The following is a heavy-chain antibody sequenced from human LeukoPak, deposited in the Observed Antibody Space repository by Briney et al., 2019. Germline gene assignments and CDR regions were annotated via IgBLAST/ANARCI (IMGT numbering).Heavy chain of an antibody. V-gene: IGHV4-59*01. D-gene: IGHD3-10*01. J-gene: IGHJ4*02. Sequence: SETLSLTCTVSGGSITTYYWSWIRQPPGKGLEWIASIYYSGRSNYNPSLRSRIAISLATSKNQFSLTLSSVTAADTAVYYCASDRGGDYASFDSWGQGTLVTVSS. CDR1: GGSITTYY. CDR3: ASDRGGDYASFDS. CDR2: IYYSGRS.